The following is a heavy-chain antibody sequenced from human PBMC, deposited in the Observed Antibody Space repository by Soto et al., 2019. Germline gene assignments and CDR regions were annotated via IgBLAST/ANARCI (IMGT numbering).Heavy chain of an antibody. CDR2: IYHSGNI. Sequence: SETLSLTRTVSGGSISSSRYYWSWIRQPPGKGLEWIGSIYHSGNIYYNPSLKSRVTISVDRSKNQFSLRLSSVTAADTAVYYCARVPSPWGQGTLVTVSS. J-gene: IGHJ5*02. CDR1: GGSISSSRYY. CDR3: ARVPSP. V-gene: IGHV4-39*07.